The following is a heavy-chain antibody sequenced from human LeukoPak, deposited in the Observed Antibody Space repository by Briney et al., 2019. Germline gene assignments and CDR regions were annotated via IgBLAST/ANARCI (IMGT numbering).Heavy chain of an antibody. CDR3: ARGTILVAGIFDY. V-gene: IGHV4-59*11. Sequence: SETLSLTCTVSGGYIDGHYWSWIRQSPGKGLEWIGYIDFSWNTDYNPSLRSRVTISEDTSKNQFSLKMTSMTAADTAVYYCARGTILVAGIFDYWGQGSLVTVSS. CDR1: GGYIDGHY. CDR2: IDFSWNT. J-gene: IGHJ4*02. D-gene: IGHD6-19*01.